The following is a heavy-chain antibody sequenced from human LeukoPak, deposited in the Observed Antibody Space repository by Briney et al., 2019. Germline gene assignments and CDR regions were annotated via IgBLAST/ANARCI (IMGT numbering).Heavy chain of an antibody. CDR2: INSSGSTI. V-gene: IGHV3-48*03. CDR3: ARFGGDGDYALDV. CDR1: GFTFSSYE. J-gene: IGHJ6*04. Sequence: GGSLRLSCAASGFTFSSYEMNWVRQAPGKGLEWVSYINSSGSTIYYADSVKGRFTISRDNAKISLYLQMNSLRAEDTAVYYRARFGGDGDYALDVWGKGTTVTVSS. D-gene: IGHD4-17*01.